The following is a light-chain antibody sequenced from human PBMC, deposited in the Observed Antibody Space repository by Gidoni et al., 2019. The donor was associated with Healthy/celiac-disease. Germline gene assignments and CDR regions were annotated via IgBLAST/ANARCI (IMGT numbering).Light chain of an antibody. CDR3: QQYDNLPLT. CDR2: DAS. Sequence: DMQMTQPPSSLSASVGDRVTITCQASQDISNYLNWYQQKPGKAPKLLIYDASNLETGVPSRFSGSGSGTDFTFTISSLQPEDIATYYCQQYDNLPLTFGPGTKVDIK. V-gene: IGKV1-33*01. CDR1: QDISNY. J-gene: IGKJ3*01.